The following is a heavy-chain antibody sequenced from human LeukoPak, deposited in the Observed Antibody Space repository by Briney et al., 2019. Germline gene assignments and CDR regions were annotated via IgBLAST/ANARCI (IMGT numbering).Heavy chain of an antibody. CDR2: ISSSGSTK. V-gene: IGHV3-48*03. D-gene: IGHD4-17*01. CDR1: GFSFSSYE. Sequence: GGSLRLSCAASGFSFSSYEMNWVRQAPGKGLEWVSYISSSGSTKYYADSVKGRFTISRDNSKNTLYLQMNSLRAEDTAVYYCAKVGPMTSVTRVFRSRTYYYYYMDIWGKGTTVTVSS. J-gene: IGHJ6*03. CDR3: AKVGPMTSVTRVFRSRTYYYYYMDI.